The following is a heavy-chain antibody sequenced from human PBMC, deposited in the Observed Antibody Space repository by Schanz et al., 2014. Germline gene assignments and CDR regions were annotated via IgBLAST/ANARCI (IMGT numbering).Heavy chain of an antibody. V-gene: IGHV3-23*01. CDR2: ISGDHRNT. D-gene: IGHD5-12*01. CDR3: ARKVVATIGGYYDN. Sequence: EMQLLESGGGLIQPGGSLRLSCAASGFTFSTHAMSWVRQAPGKGLEWVSSISGDHRNTFYADSVKGRFTISRDNSKNTLYLQMNSLRAEDTAVYYCARKVVATIGGYYDNWGQGTLVTVSS. J-gene: IGHJ4*02. CDR1: GFTFSTHA.